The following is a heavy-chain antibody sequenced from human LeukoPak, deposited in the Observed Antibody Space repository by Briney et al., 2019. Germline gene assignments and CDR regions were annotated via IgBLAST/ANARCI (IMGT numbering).Heavy chain of an antibody. CDR3: ARGRDGYNFKWFDP. CDR1: GGSISSGSYY. CDR2: IYTSGST. J-gene: IGHJ5*02. Sequence: PSQTLSLTCTVSGGSISSGSYYWSWIRQPAGKGLEWIGRIYTSGSTNYNPSLKSRVTISVDTSKNQFSLKLSSVTAADTAVYYCARGRDGYNFKWFDPWGQGTLVTVSS. V-gene: IGHV4-61*02. D-gene: IGHD5-24*01.